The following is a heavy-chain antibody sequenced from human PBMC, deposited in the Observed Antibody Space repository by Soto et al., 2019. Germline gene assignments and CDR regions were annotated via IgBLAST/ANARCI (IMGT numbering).Heavy chain of an antibody. CDR2: IYYSGST. CDR3: ARGNTTVGSLAI. Sequence: SETLSLTCTVSGGSISSGGYYWSWIRQYPGKGLEWIGYIYYSGSTYYNPSLKSRVTISVDTSKNQFSLKLSSVTAADTALYYCARGNTTVGSLAIWGQGTLVTVSS. CDR1: GGSISSGGYY. D-gene: IGHD4-17*01. J-gene: IGHJ4*02. V-gene: IGHV4-31*03.